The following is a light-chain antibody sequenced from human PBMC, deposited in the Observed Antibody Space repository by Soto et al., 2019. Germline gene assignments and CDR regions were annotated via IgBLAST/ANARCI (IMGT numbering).Light chain of an antibody. J-gene: IGKJ4*01. Sequence: DIRLTQSPSFLSASVGDRVTVTCRSSQDISSYLAWYQQKPGKAPKVLIYGASTLQSGVPPRFGGSGSGTAFTLTISSMQPEPFANYFCQQVHDYPITFGGGTKVDIK. CDR2: GAS. CDR1: QDISSY. V-gene: IGKV1-9*01. CDR3: QQVHDYPIT.